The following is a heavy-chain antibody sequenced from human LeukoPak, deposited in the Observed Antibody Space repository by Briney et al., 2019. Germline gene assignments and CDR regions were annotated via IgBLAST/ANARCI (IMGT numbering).Heavy chain of an antibody. CDR3: AKEHILTGYSDY. D-gene: IGHD3-9*01. J-gene: IGHJ4*02. V-gene: IGHV3-23*01. CDR1: GFTFSSYA. CDR2: ISADGRST. Sequence: GGSLRLSCAASGFTFSSYAMSWVRQAPGKGLEWVSPISADGRSTYYADSVQGRFTISRDNSKNPLYLQMNSLRAEDTAVYYCAKEHILTGYSDYWGQGTLVTVSS.